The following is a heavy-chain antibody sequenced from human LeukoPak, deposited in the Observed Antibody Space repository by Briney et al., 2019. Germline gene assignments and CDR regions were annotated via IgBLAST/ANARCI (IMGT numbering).Heavy chain of an antibody. D-gene: IGHD2-21*01. CDR3: VTGDDSDGNY. J-gene: IGHJ4*02. V-gene: IGHV4-4*02. CDR1: GGSITNTNY. Sequence: TSGTLSLTCGVSGGSITNTNYWTWVRQPPGKGLGWIGEVNLQGSTNYNPSLMGRVAISVDTSENHISLQLTSVTAADTAVYYCVTGDDSDGNYWGQGTLVTV. CDR2: VNLQGST.